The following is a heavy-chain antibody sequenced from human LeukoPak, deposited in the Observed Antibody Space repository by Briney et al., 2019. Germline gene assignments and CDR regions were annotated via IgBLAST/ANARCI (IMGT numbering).Heavy chain of an antibody. J-gene: IGHJ4*02. D-gene: IGHD2-21*02. Sequence: GASVKVSCKASGGTFSSYAISWVRQAPGQGLEWMGGIIPIFGTANYAQKFQGRVTITADESTSTAYMELSSLRSEDTAVYYCASGSHCGGDRYFGYWGQGTLVTVSS. CDR3: ASGSHCGGDRYFGY. CDR2: IIPIFGTA. V-gene: IGHV1-69*01. CDR1: GGTFSSYA.